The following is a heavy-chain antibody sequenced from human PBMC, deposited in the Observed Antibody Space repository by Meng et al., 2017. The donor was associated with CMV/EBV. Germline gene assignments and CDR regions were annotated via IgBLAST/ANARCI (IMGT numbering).Heavy chain of an antibody. CDR1: GFTFSSYW. D-gene: IGHD3-3*01. Sequence: GESLKISCAASGFTFSSYWMHWVRQAPGKGLGWVSRINSDGSSTSYADSVKGRFTISRDNAKNTLYLQMNSLRAEDTAVYYCARDEYDFWSGYLYYFDYWGQGTLVTVSS. V-gene: IGHV3-74*01. CDR3: ARDEYDFWSGYLYYFDY. J-gene: IGHJ4*02. CDR2: INSDGSST.